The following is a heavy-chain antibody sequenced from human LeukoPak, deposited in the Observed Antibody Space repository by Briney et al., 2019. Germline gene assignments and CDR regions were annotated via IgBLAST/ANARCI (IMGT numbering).Heavy chain of an antibody. V-gene: IGHV3-30*02. D-gene: IGHD1-14*01. CDR2: IRNGGSNRPNIE. CDR3: AKSQAPTADPDAFDV. CDR1: GFIFRNYG. Sequence: GGSLRLSCAASGFIFRNYGVLWVRQAPGKGREWVAFIRNGGSNRPNIEYYADSVKGRFTIPRDTFKNSLYLDMKRLRPEDTAVYFCAKSQAPTADPDAFDVWGQGTMVTVSS. J-gene: IGHJ3*01.